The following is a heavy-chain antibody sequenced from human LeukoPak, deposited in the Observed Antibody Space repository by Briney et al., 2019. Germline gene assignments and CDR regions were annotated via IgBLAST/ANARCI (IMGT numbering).Heavy chain of an antibody. V-gene: IGHV3-53*01. Sequence: GGSLRLSCAASGFTVSSNYMSWVRQAPGKGLEWVSVIYSGGSTYYADSVKGRFTISRDNSKNTLYLQMNSLRAEDTAVYYCATLSYGDYPDYWGQGTLVTVSS. CDR2: IYSGGST. CDR3: ATLSYGDYPDY. J-gene: IGHJ4*02. CDR1: GFTVSSNY. D-gene: IGHD4-17*01.